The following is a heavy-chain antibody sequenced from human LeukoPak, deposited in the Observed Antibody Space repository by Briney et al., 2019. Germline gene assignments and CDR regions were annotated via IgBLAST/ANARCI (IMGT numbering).Heavy chain of an antibody. J-gene: IGHJ4*02. CDR3: AGSLGYCTSNSCYLKY. Sequence: ASVKVSCKASGYTFSGYYMHWVRQAPGQGLEWMGWINPKSGGTNEAQKFHDRVTMTRDTSIRTAFMEVSRLRSDDTAVYYCAGSLGYCTSNSCYLKYWGQGTLVTVSS. CDR1: GYTFSGYY. V-gene: IGHV1-2*02. CDR2: INPKSGGT. D-gene: IGHD2-2*01.